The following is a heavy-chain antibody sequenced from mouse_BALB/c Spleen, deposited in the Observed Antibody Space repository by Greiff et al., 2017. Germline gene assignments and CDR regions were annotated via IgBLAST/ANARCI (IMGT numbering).Heavy chain of an antibody. Sequence: VKLVESGAELVKPGASVKLSCKASGYTFTSYYMYWVKQRPGQGLEWIGEINPSNGGTNFNEKFKSKATLTVDKSSSTAYMQLSSLTSEDSAVYYCTRSEGAYWGQGTLVTVSA. CDR2: INPSNGGT. V-gene: IGHV1S81*02. CDR1: GYTFTSYY. CDR3: TRSEGAY. J-gene: IGHJ3*01.